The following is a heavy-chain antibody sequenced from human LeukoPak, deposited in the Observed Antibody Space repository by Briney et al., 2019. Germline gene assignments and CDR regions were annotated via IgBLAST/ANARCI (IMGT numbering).Heavy chain of an antibody. CDR2: MNPNSGGT. V-gene: IGHV1-2*02. CDR1: GYTFTGYY. Sequence: ASVKVSCKASGYTFTGYYMHWVRQAPGQGLEWMGWMNPNSGGTNYAQKFQGRVTMTRDTSISTAYMELSRLRSDDTAVYYCARGFDIVVVPAAILRFDPWGQGTLVTVSS. D-gene: IGHD2-2*02. CDR3: ARGFDIVVVPAAILRFDP. J-gene: IGHJ5*02.